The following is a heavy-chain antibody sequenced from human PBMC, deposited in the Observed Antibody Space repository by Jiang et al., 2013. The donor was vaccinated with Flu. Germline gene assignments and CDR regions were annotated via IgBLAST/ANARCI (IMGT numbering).Heavy chain of an antibody. Sequence: GAEVKKPGESLKISCKGSGYSFTTYWIGWVRQMPGKGLEWMGIIYPDDSDTRYSPSFQGQVTISADKSITTAYLQWSSLKASDTAMYYCARHRGRMATIGYHLDYWGQGTLVNVSS. CDR2: IYPDDSDT. D-gene: IGHD5-24*01. CDR1: GYSFTTYW. CDR3: ARHRGRMATIGYHLDY. V-gene: IGHV5-51*01. J-gene: IGHJ4*02.